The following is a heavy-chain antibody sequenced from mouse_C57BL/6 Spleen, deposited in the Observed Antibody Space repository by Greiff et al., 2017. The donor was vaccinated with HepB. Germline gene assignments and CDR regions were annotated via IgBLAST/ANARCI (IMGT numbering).Heavy chain of an antibody. CDR2: IYPGDGDT. D-gene: IGHD1-1*01. J-gene: IGHJ4*01. Sequence: VKLMESGPELVKPGASVKISCKASGYAFSSSWMNWVKQRPGKGLEWIGRIYPGDGDTNYNGKFKGKATLTADKSSSTAYMQLSSLTSEDSAVYFCARGYYGSSSYAMDYWGQGTSVTVSS. CDR3: ARGYYGSSSYAMDY. CDR1: GYAFSSSW. V-gene: IGHV1-82*01.